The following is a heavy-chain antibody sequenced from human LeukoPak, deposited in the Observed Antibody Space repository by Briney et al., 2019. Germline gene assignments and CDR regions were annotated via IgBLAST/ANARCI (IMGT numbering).Heavy chain of an antibody. CDR3: ARDRGRHDILTGYLPSNWFDP. J-gene: IGHJ5*02. D-gene: IGHD3-9*01. Sequence: SETLSLTCTVSGGSISSHYWSWIRQPPGKGLEWIGYIYYSGSTNYNPSLKSRVTISVDTSKNQFSLKLSSVTAADTAVYYCARDRGRHDILTGYLPSNWFDPWGQGTLVTVSS. CDR1: GGSISSHY. V-gene: IGHV4-59*11. CDR2: IYYSGST.